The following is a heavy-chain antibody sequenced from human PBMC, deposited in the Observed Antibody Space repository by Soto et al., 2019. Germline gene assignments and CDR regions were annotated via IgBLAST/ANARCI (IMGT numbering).Heavy chain of an antibody. V-gene: IGHV1-8*01. J-gene: IGHJ5*02. CDR2: MNPNSGNT. CDR1: GYTFTSYD. Sequence: QVQLVQSGAEVKKPGASVKVSCKASGYTFTSYDINWVRQATGQGLEWMGWMNPNSGNTGYAQKFQGRVTMTRNTSLSKPYMEMRSLKSEDTAVYYCARFLWFGPRDTEPNWFDPWGQGTLVTVPS. D-gene: IGHD3-10*01. CDR3: ARFLWFGPRDTEPNWFDP.